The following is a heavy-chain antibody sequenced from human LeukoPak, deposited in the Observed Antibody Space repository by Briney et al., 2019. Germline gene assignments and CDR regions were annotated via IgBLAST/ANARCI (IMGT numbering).Heavy chain of an antibody. D-gene: IGHD3-16*01. V-gene: IGHV3-30*03. CDR3: STGLGHAFDI. CDR2: ISYDGSNK. Sequence: PGRSLRLSCAASGFTFSSYGMHWVRQAPGKGLEWVAVISYDGSNKYYADSVKGRFTISRDNSKNTLYLQMNSLRAEDTAVYYCSTGLGHAFDIWGRGTMVTVSS. J-gene: IGHJ3*02. CDR1: GFTFSSYG.